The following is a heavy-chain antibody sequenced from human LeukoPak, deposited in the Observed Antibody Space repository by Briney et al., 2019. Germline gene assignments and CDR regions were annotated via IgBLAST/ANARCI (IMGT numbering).Heavy chain of an antibody. CDR1: GFTFNIYS. J-gene: IGHJ6*03. V-gene: IGHV3-30*04. CDR2: TSYDGSHE. Sequence: GGSLRLSCAASGFTFNIYSMQWVRQAPGKGLEWVTVTSYDGSHEYYADSVKGRFTISRDNSKNTLYLQMNSLRGEDTAVYYCARGVGYNYYYYYYMDVGGKGTTVTVSS. CDR3: ARGVGYNYYYYYYMDV. D-gene: IGHD5-24*01.